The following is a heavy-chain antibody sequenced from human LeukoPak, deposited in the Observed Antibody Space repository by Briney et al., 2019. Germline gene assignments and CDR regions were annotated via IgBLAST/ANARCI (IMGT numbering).Heavy chain of an antibody. D-gene: IGHD2/OR15-2a*01. J-gene: IGHJ4*02. V-gene: IGHV3-30*03. CDR1: GFTFSSYG. CDR2: ISYDGSNK. CDR3: ARTGLRDPTFFDY. Sequence: PGGSLRLSCAASGFTFSSYGMHWVRQAPGKGLEWVAVISYDGSNKYYADSVKGRFTISRDNSKNTLYLQMNSLRAEDTAVYYCARTGLRDPTFFDYWGQGILVTVSS.